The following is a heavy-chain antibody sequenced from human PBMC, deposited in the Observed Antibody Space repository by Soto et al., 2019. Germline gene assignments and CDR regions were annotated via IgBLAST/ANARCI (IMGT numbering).Heavy chain of an antibody. CDR1: GGSISSYY. V-gene: IGHV4-59*08. CDR2: MYNSGST. D-gene: IGHD3-10*01. Sequence: PSETLSLTCTFSGGSISSYYWSWIRQPPEKGLEWIGFMYNSGSTHYNPSLKSRVTISLDTSKNQFSLNLRSVTAADTAVYYCASMGYHYGSGSYPLDYWGQGTLVTVSS. CDR3: ASMGYHYGSGSYPLDY. J-gene: IGHJ4*02.